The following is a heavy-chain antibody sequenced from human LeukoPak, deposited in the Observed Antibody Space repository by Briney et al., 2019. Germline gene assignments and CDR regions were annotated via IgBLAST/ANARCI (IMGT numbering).Heavy chain of an antibody. Sequence: ASVKVSCKASGYTFTSYGISWVRQAPGQGLEWMGWISAYNGNTNYAQKLQGRVTMTTDTSTSTVYTEVRSLRSDDTAVYYCARRPLYYRSAPLDYWGQGTLVTVSS. CDR3: ARRPLYYRSAPLDY. J-gene: IGHJ4*02. V-gene: IGHV1-18*01. CDR1: GYTFTSYG. CDR2: ISAYNGNT. D-gene: IGHD3-10*01.